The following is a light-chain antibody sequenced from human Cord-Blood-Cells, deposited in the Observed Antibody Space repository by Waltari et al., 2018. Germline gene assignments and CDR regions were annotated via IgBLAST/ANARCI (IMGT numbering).Light chain of an antibody. CDR1: QSVSSN. J-gene: IGKJ2*01. CDR3: HLYNTSTTEIYT. V-gene: IGKV3-15*01. Sequence: EIVMTQSPATLSVSPGERATLSCRASQSVSSNLAWYQQKPGQAPRLLIYVAATRATGIPARFSGSGSGTEFTLTISSLQSEDFAVYYCHLYNTSTTEIYTFGQGTKLEIK. CDR2: VAA.